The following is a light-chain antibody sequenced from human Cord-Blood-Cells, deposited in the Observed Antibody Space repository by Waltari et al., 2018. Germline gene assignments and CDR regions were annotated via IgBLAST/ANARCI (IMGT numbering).Light chain of an antibody. CDR2: KAA. Sequence: DIQLTQSPPTLSASAGARVTITCRASQSIRSWLAWYQQKPGKAPKLLIYKAASLESGVPSRFSGSGSGTEFTLTISSLQPDDFATYYCQQYNSYSTFGQGTKVEIK. CDR3: QQYNSYST. J-gene: IGKJ1*01. V-gene: IGKV1-5*03. CDR1: QSIRSW.